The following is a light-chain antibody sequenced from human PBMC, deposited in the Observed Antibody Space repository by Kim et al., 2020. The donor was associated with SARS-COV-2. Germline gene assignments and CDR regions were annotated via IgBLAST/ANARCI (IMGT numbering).Light chain of an antibody. CDR1: KLGDKY. Sequence: SVSPGQAASITGSGDKLGDKYACWYQQKPGQSPVLVIYQDSKRPSGSPERFSGSNSGNTATLTISGTQAMDEADYYCQAWDSSTVVFGGGTKLTVL. V-gene: IGLV3-1*01. J-gene: IGLJ2*01. CDR3: QAWDSSTVV. CDR2: QDS.